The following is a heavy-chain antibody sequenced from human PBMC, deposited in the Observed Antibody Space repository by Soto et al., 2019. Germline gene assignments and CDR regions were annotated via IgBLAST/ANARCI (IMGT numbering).Heavy chain of an antibody. Sequence: PGGSLRLSCAASGFTFSSYSMNWVRQAPGKGLEWVSSISSSSSYIYYADSVKGRFTISRDNAKNSLYLQMNSLRAEDTAVYYCARAHKLERRGWFDPWGQGTLVTVSS. J-gene: IGHJ5*02. CDR3: ARAHKLERRGWFDP. CDR2: ISSSSSYI. D-gene: IGHD1-1*01. V-gene: IGHV3-21*01. CDR1: GFTFSSYS.